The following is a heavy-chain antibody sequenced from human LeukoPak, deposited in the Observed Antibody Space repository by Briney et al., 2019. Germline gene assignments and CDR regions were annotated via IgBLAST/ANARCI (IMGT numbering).Heavy chain of an antibody. CDR3: ARAVRATIYYFDY. Sequence: SETLSLTCTVSGGSISSYYWSWIRQPPGKGLEWIGYISYSGSTNYNPSLKSRATISVDTSKNQFSLNLSSLTAADTAVYYCARAVRATIYYFDYWGQGTLVTVPS. J-gene: IGHJ4*02. D-gene: IGHD5-24*01. CDR1: GGSISSYY. CDR2: ISYSGST. V-gene: IGHV4-59*01.